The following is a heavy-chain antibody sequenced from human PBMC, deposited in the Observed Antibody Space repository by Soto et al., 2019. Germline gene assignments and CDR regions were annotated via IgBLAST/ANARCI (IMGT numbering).Heavy chain of an antibody. D-gene: IGHD2-15*01. CDR1: GYTFTSYD. V-gene: IGHV1-8*01. J-gene: IGHJ6*02. CDR3: ARRSLVVATTLSYYYGMDV. CDR2: MNPNSGNT. Sequence: ASVKVSCKASGYTFTSYDINWVRQATGQGLEWMGWMNPNSGNTGYAQKFQGRVTMTRNTSISTAYMELSSLRSEDTAVYYCARRSLVVATTLSYYYGMDVWGQGTTVTVSS.